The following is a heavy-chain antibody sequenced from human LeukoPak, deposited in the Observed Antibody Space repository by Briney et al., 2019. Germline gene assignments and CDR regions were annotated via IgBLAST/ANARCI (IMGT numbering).Heavy chain of an antibody. CDR3: ARQGDYVWGSYRYNAFDI. CDR1: GGSISSYY. CDR2: IYYSGST. J-gene: IGHJ3*02. Sequence: SETLSLTCTVSGGSISSYYWSWIRQPPGKGLEWIGYIYYSGSTNYNPSLKSRVTISVDTSKNQFSLKLSPVTAADTAVYYCARQGDYVWGSYRYNAFDIWGQGTMVTVSS. D-gene: IGHD3-16*02. V-gene: IGHV4-59*08.